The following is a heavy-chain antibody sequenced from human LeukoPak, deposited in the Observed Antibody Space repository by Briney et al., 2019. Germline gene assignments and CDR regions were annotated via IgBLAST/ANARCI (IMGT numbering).Heavy chain of an antibody. J-gene: IGHJ4*02. D-gene: IGHD2/OR15-2a*01. CDR3: VSFYETY. V-gene: IGHV3-30*03. CDR1: GFTFSSYG. Sequence: GGSLRLSCAASGFTFSSYGMHWVRQAPGKGLEWVAVISYDGSNKYYADSVKGRFTISRDNSKNTLYLQMNSLRAEDTAVYYCVSFYETYWGRGTLVTVSS. CDR2: ISYDGSNK.